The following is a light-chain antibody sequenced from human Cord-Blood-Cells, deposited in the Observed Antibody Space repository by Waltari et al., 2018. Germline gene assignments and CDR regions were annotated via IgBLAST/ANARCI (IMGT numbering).Light chain of an antibody. J-gene: IGLJ3*02. CDR1: SSDVGGYNY. Sequence: QSALTQPASVSGSPGQSITISCTGTSSDVGGYNYVPWYHQHPGKAPKLMIYHVSNRPSGVSNRFSGSMSGNTASLTISGLQAEDEADYYCSSYTSSSTWVFGGGTKLTVL. CDR2: HVS. V-gene: IGLV2-14*03. CDR3: SSYTSSSTWV.